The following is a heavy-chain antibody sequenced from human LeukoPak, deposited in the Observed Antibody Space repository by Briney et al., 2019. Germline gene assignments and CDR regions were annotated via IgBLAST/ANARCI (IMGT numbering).Heavy chain of an antibody. J-gene: IGHJ4*02. CDR2: ISSSSSTI. CDR3: AKSRAMGTGY. V-gene: IGHV3-48*01. Sequence: GGSLRLSCAASGFTFSSYSMNWVRQAPGKGLEWVSYISSSSSTIYYADSVKGRFTISRDNAKNSLYLQMNSLRAEDTAVYYCAKSRAMGTGYWGQGTLVTVSS. CDR1: GFTFSSYS. D-gene: IGHD5-18*01.